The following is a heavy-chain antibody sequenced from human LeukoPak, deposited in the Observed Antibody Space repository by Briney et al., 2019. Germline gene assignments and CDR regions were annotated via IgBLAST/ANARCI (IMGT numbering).Heavy chain of an antibody. CDR2: IKQDGSEK. CDR3: ARDPTPSSDMDV. J-gene: IGHJ6*03. CDR1: GYTFSSYW. Sequence: SGGSLRLSCAASGYTFSSYWMSWVRQAPGKGLEWVANIKQDGSEKYYVDSVKGRFTISRDNAKDSLYLQMNSLRAEDTAVYYCARDPTPSSDMDVWGKGPTVTVS. V-gene: IGHV3-7*01. D-gene: IGHD6-6*01.